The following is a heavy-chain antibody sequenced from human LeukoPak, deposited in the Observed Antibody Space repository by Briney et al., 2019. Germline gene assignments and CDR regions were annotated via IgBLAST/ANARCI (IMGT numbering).Heavy chain of an antibody. J-gene: IGHJ5*02. D-gene: IGHD6-19*01. CDR2: INPSGGST. CDR1: GYTFTSYY. CDR3: AREPNNIAVAGTSGFDP. Sequence: ASVKVSCKASGYTFTSYYMHWVRQAPGQGLEWMGIINPSGGSTSYAQKFRGRVTMTRDTSTSTVYMELSSLRSEDTAVYYCAREPNNIAVAGTSGFDPWGQGTLVTVSS. V-gene: IGHV1-46*01.